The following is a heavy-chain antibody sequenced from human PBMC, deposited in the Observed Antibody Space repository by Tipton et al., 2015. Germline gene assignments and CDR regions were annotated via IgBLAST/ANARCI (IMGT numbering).Heavy chain of an antibody. D-gene: IGHD3-22*01. CDR2: IYHSGKT. V-gene: IGHV4-30-4*08. J-gene: IGHJ4*02. CDR1: GDSVSSGDSY. Sequence: TLSLTCTVSGDSVSSGDSYWSWTRQHPGKGLEWIGYIYHSGKTYYNPSLRSRIILSLDTSKNQFSLTLTSVTAADTAVYYCTREGFEDSSGFRYWGQGTLVTVSS. CDR3: TREGFEDSSGFRY.